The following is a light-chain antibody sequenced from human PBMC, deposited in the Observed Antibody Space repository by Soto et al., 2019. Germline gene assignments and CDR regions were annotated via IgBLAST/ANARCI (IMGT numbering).Light chain of an antibody. CDR3: QQYGSPHLGVT. CDR1: QSVSSSY. CDR2: GAS. J-gene: IGKJ5*01. Sequence: EIVLTQSPGTLSLSPGERATLSCRASQSVSSSYLAWYQQKPGQAPRLLIYGASSRATGIPDRFSGSGSGTDFTLTISRLEPEDFAVYYCQQYGSPHLGVTFGQGTRLEIK. V-gene: IGKV3-20*01.